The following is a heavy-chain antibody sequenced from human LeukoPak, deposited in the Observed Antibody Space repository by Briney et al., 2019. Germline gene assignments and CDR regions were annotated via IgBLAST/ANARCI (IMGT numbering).Heavy chain of an antibody. J-gene: IGHJ6*02. V-gene: IGHV4-34*01. Sequence: PSETLSLTCAVYGGSFSGYYWSWIRQPPGKGLEWIGEINHSGSTNYNPSLKSRVTISVDTSKNQFSLKLSSVTAADTAVYYCARRARLRLYYYYGMDVWGQGTTVTVSS. D-gene: IGHD2-21*01. CDR3: ARRARLRLYYYYGMDV. CDR1: GGSFSGYY. CDR2: INHSGST.